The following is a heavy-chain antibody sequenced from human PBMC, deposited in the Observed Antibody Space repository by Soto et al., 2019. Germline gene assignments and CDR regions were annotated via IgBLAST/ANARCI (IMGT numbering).Heavy chain of an antibody. CDR2: VAYDGSKT. J-gene: IGHJ5*01. Sequence: QVQLVESGGGVVQPGRSLRLTCAASGFTFSSNGMHWVSQAPGQGLEWVALVAYDGSKTYYGDSVRGRFTISRDNSENTLYLQMNSLRAQDTAVYYCARWVGGSMYDSSGKYDSWGQGTLVTVSS. CDR1: GFTFSSNG. V-gene: IGHV3-30*03. CDR3: ARWVGGSMYDSSGKYDS. D-gene: IGHD3-22*01.